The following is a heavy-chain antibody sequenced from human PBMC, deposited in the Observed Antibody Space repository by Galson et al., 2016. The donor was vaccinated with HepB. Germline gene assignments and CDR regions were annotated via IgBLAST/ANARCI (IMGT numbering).Heavy chain of an antibody. D-gene: IGHD4-17*01. CDR2: IYYSGTT. V-gene: IGHV4-39*01. CDR3: ARRPMVTTWLFDY. CDR1: GGSIRDSSYY. J-gene: IGHJ4*02. Sequence: SETLSLTCTVSGGSIRDSSYYWGWIRHPPGKRLEWIGSIYYSGTTYYMPSLKSRVTLSVDTSKNQFFLRLSSVTAADTAVYYCARRPMVTTWLFDYWGQGMLVTVSS.